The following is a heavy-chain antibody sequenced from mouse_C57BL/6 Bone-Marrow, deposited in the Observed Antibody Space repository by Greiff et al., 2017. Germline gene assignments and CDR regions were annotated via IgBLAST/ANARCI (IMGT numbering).Heavy chain of an antibody. D-gene: IGHD2-5*01. CDR3: ARGLSNSWYFDV. J-gene: IGHJ1*03. CDR2: ISDGGSYT. CDR1: GFTFSSYA. Sequence: EVKLMESGGGLVKPGGSLKLSCAASGFTFSSYAMSWVRQTPEKRLEWVATISDGGSYTYYPDNVKGRFTISRDNAKNNLYLQMSHLKSEDTAMYYCARGLSNSWYFDVWGTGTTVTVSS. V-gene: IGHV5-4*03.